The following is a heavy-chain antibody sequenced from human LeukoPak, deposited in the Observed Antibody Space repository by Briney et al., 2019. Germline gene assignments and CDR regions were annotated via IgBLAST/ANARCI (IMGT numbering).Heavy chain of an antibody. V-gene: IGHV1-2*02. Sequence: ASVKVSCKASGYTFTGYYMHWVRQAPGQGLEWMGWINPNGGGTNYAQKFQGRVTMTRDTSISTAYMELSRLRSDDTAVYYCARGVRFLGEYNWFDPWGQGTLVTVSS. CDR1: GYTFTGYY. CDR2: INPNGGGT. D-gene: IGHD3-3*01. J-gene: IGHJ5*02. CDR3: ARGVRFLGEYNWFDP.